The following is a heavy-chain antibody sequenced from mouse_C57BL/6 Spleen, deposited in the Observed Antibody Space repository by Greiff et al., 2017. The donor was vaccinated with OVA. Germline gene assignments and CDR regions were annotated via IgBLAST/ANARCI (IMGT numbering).Heavy chain of an antibody. CDR2: IHPNSGST. Sequence: QVHVKQPGAELVKPGASVKLSCKASGYTFTSYWMHWVKQRPGQGLEWIGMIHPNSGSTNYNEKFKSKATLTVDKSSSTAYMQLSSLTSEDSAVYYCARGLRREGFDYWGQGTTLTVSS. J-gene: IGHJ2*01. CDR1: GYTFTSYW. D-gene: IGHD2-4*01. V-gene: IGHV1-64*01. CDR3: ARGLRREGFDY.